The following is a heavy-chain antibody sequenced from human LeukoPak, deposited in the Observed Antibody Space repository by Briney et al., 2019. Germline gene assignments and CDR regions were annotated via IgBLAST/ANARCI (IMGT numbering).Heavy chain of an antibody. J-gene: IGHJ3*02. D-gene: IGHD2-2*01. V-gene: IGHV3-7*01. Sequence: GGSLRLSCSASGFTFSSYWMSWVRQAPGKGLEWVTNIRQDGSEKYYVDSGKGRFTISRDNAKNSLYLQMNSLRAEDTAVYYCARERGVGAFDIWGQGTMVTVSS. CDR3: ARERGVGAFDI. CDR1: GFTFSSYW. CDR2: IRQDGSEK.